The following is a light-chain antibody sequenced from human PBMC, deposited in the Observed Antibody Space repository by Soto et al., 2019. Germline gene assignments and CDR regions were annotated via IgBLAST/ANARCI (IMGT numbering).Light chain of an antibody. J-gene: IGKJ5*01. CDR2: DAS. CDR1: QSVSSY. Sequence: ILMTQSPASLSVSPGERSTLSCRASQSVSSYLAWYQQKPGQAPRLLIYDASNRATGIPARFSGSGSGTDFTLTISSLEPEDFAVYYCQQRSNWPPITFGQGTRLEI. V-gene: IGKV3-11*01. CDR3: QQRSNWPPIT.